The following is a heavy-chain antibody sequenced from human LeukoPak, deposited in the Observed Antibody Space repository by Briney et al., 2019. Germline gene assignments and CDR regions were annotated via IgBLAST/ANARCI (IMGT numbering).Heavy chain of an antibody. CDR3: ARRYLGKGRRDLDY. D-gene: IGHD1-14*01. CDR1: GFTFSSYW. V-gene: IGHV3-7*01. CDR2: IKQDGSEK. J-gene: IGHJ4*02. Sequence: GGYLRLSCETSGFTFSSYWMSWVRQAPGKGLEWVANIKQDGSEKYYVDSVKGRFTISRDNAKNSLYLQMNSLRAEDTAVYYCARRYLGKGRRDLDYWGQGTLVTVSS.